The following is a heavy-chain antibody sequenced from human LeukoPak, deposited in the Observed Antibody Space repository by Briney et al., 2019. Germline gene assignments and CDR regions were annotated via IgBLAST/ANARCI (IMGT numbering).Heavy chain of an antibody. CDR1: GGSFRGYY. J-gene: IGHJ5*02. Sequence: PSETLSLTRALYGGSFRGYYRSGIRQPPRRGGEWVGEVNHSGSTNYKQSLKSRVTISVDTSKNQFSLKLSSVAAADTAVYYCARGCVIKGYSYAERTSNWFDPWGQGTLVTVSS. CDR3: ARGCVIKGYSYAERTSNWFDP. CDR2: VNHSGST. D-gene: IGHD5-18*01. V-gene: IGHV4-34*01.